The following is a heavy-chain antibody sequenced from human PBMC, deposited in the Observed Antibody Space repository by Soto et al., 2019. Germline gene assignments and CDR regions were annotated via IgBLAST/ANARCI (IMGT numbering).Heavy chain of an antibody. CDR3: AKGGGYTYGPTFDQ. D-gene: IGHD5-18*01. Sequence: GGSLRLSCAASGFTFSSYAMSWVRQAPGKGLEWVSVISGGDGSSNYADSVKGRFTISRDNSKSTLYMQMNSLRADDTAVYYCAKGGGYTYGPTFDQWGQGTLVTVSS. CDR2: ISGGDGSS. CDR1: GFTFSSYA. V-gene: IGHV3-23*01. J-gene: IGHJ4*02.